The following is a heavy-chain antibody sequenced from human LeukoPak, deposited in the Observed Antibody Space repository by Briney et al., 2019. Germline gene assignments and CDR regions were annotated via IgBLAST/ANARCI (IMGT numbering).Heavy chain of an antibody. J-gene: IGHJ4*02. CDR2: ISSNGGST. CDR1: GFTFSSYA. Sequence: PGGSLRLSCAASGFTFSSYAMHWVRQAPGKGLEYVSAISSNGGSTYYANFVKGRFTISRDNSKNTLYLQMGSLRAEDMAVYYCARGGGYSYVGDFDYWGQGTLVTVSS. CDR3: ARGGGYSYVGDFDY. V-gene: IGHV3-64*01. D-gene: IGHD5-18*01.